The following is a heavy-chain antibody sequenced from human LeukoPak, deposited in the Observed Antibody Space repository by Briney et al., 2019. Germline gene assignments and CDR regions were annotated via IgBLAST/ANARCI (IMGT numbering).Heavy chain of an antibody. D-gene: IGHD6-13*01. J-gene: IGHJ6*03. CDR3: ARAAYSSSWPNYYFYYYMDV. V-gene: IGHV3-21*01. Sequence: SGGSLRLSCTASGFTFSSYTFNWVRQAPGKGLEWVSSISTSHNYIYYADSLKGRFTISRDNAKNTLYLQMNSLRAEDTAVYYCARAAYSSSWPNYYFYYYMDVWGKGTTVTVSS. CDR1: GFTFSSYT. CDR2: ISTSHNYI.